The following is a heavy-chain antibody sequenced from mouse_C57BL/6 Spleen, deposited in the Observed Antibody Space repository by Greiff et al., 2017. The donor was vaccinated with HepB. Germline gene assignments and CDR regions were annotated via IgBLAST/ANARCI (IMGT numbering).Heavy chain of an antibody. V-gene: IGHV1-50*01. J-gene: IGHJ2*01. D-gene: IGHD4-1*01. Sequence: QVQLQQSGAELVKPGASVKLSCKASGYTFTSYWMQWVKQRPGQGLEWIGEIDPSDSYTNYNQKFKGKATLTVDTSSSTAYMQLSSLTSEDSAVYYCARSKLGFDYWGQGTTLTVSS. CDR3: ARSKLGFDY. CDR2: IDPSDSYT. CDR1: GYTFTSYW.